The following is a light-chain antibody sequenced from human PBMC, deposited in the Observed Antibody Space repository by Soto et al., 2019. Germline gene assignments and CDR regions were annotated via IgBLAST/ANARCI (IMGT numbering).Light chain of an antibody. V-gene: IGKV1-12*01. CDR3: RHSDICAFI. CDR1: QVISTS. Sequence: DGVSFNRRASQVISTSLAWYQQKPGRAPKLLIYAASSLQSGVPSRFSGSGSGTDFTLTIIRLRPEDFAILQCRHSDICAFIFGYWARLENK. CDR2: AAS. J-gene: IGKJ5*01.